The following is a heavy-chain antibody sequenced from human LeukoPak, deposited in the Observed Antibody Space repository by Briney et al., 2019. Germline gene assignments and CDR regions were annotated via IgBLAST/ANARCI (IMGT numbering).Heavy chain of an antibody. CDR1: GFTFSSYG. CDR2: IWYDGSNK. V-gene: IGHV3-33*01. CDR3: ARELRGYSYGYYYGMDV. J-gene: IGHJ6*02. Sequence: GRSLRLSCAASGFTFSSYGMHWVRQAPGKGLEWVAVIWYDGSNKYYADSVKGRFTISRDNSKNTLYLQMNSLRAEDTAVYYCARELRGYSYGYYYGMDVWGQGTTVTVSS. D-gene: IGHD5-18*01.